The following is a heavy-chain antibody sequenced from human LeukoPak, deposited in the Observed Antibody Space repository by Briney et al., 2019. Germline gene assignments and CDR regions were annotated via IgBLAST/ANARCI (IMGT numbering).Heavy chain of an antibody. V-gene: IGHV3-21*01. Sequence: PGGSLRLSCAASGFTFSSYSMNWVRQAPGKGLEWVSSISSSSSYIYYADPVKGRFTISRDNAKNSLYLQMNSLRAEDTAVYYCAREGIAVAGILDAYFDLWGRGTLVTVSS. CDR3: AREGIAVAGILDAYFDL. D-gene: IGHD6-19*01. CDR1: GFTFSSYS. J-gene: IGHJ2*01. CDR2: ISSSSSYI.